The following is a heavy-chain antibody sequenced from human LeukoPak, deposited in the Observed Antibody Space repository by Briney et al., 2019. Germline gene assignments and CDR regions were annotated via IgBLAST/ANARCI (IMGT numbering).Heavy chain of an antibody. V-gene: IGHV3-72*01. Sequence: GGSLRLSCAASGFAFSDYYMDWVRQAPGKGLEWVGRIRNRANGYTTQYAASVKGRVIISRDESKNSMYLQMNSLRAEDTAVYYCAKAGVAGTTLDAFDIWGQGTMVTVSS. CDR1: GFAFSDYY. CDR2: IRNRANGYTT. CDR3: AKAGVAGTTLDAFDI. J-gene: IGHJ3*02. D-gene: IGHD6-19*01.